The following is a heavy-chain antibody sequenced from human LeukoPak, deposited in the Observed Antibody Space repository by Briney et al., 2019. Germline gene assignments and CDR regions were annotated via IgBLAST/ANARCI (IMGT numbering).Heavy chain of an antibody. J-gene: IGHJ4*02. V-gene: IGHV4-59*01. CDR1: GGSISRYY. D-gene: IGHD3-22*01. Sequence: SETLSLTCTVSGGSISRYYWSWIRQPPGKGVEWIGYIYYSGSTNYNPSLKSRVTISVDTSKNQFSLKLSSVTAADTAVYYCARSYDSSGYLDYWGKGTLVTVSS. CDR3: ARSYDSSGYLDY. CDR2: IYYSGST.